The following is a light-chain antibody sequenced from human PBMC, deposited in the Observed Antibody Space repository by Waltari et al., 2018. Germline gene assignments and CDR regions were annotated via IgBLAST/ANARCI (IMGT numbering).Light chain of an antibody. Sequence: EIVMTQSPAVLAVSPGQRATLSCRASVPVTVHLAWSQPEPGQAPRLPCDDVSTRAAGIPASFSGSGSETEFTLTVTSLQSEDCAVYYCQQYYEWQTFGPGTKVEIK. CDR2: DVS. CDR3: QQYYEWQT. V-gene: IGKV3D-15*01. CDR1: VPVTVH. J-gene: IGKJ1*01.